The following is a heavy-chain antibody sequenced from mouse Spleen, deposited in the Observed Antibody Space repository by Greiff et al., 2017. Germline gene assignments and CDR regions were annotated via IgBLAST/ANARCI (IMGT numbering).Heavy chain of an antibody. CDR1: GFTFSSYA. CDR2: ISSGGGNT. CDR3: ARDYGYHDYQGFAY. J-gene: IGHJ3*01. V-gene: IGHV5-9-3*01. Sequence: EVQVVESGGGLVKLGGSLKLSCAASGFTFSSYAMSWVRQTPEKRLEWVATISSGGGNTYYPDSVKGRFTISRDNAKNTLYLQMSSLKSEDTAMYYCARDYGYHDYQGFAYWGQGTLVTVSA. D-gene: IGHD1-2*01.